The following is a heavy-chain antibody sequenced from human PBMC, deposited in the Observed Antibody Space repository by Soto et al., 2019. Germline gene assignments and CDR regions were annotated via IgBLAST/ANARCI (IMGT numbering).Heavy chain of an antibody. J-gene: IGHJ4*02. CDR2: ISGSGGST. CDR3: AKDWDYDYYFDY. D-gene: IGHD3-16*01. CDR1: GFTFSSYA. Sequence: GGSLRLSCAASGFTFSSYAMSWVRQAPGKGLEWVSAISGSGGSTYYADSVKGRFTISRDNSKSTLYLQMNSLRAEDTAVYYCAKDWDYDYYFDYWGQGTLVTVAS. V-gene: IGHV3-23*01.